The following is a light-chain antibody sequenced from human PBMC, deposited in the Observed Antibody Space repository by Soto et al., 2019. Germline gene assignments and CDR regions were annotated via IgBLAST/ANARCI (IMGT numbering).Light chain of an antibody. Sequence: DIQMTQSPSILSASVGDRVTITCRASQSIRSWLAWYQQKPGKAPKLLIYDAYSLESGVPSRFSGRRSGTEFTLTIAGLQPEDFAVYYCQQYNNWPRTFGQGTKVDIK. CDR2: DAY. V-gene: IGKV1-5*01. CDR1: QSIRSW. CDR3: QQYNNWPRT. J-gene: IGKJ1*01.